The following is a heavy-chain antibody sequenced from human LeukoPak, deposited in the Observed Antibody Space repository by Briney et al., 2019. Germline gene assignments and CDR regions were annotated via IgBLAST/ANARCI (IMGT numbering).Heavy chain of an antibody. J-gene: IGHJ4*02. CDR1: GGSISSGSYY. Sequence: SQTLSLTCTVSGGSISSGSYYWSWIRQPAGKGLEWIGRIYTSGNTNYNPSLKSRVTISVDTSKNQFSLKLSSVTAADTAFYYCAIDGYNEDEYYFDYWGQGTLVTVSS. D-gene: IGHD5-24*01. CDR2: IYTSGNT. V-gene: IGHV4-61*02. CDR3: AIDGYNEDEYYFDY.